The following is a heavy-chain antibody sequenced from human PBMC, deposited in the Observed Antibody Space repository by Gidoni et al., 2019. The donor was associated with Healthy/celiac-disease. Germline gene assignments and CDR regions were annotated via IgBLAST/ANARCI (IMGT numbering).Heavy chain of an antibody. CDR2: IKSKTDGGTT. Sequence: EVQLVESGGGLVKPGGSLRLSCAASGFTFSNAWMRWVRQAPGKGLEWVGRIKSKTDGGTTDYAAPVKGRFTISRDDSKNTLYLQMNSLKTEDTAVYYCTTSYYDFWSGYEGGIDYWGQGTLVTVSS. J-gene: IGHJ4*02. D-gene: IGHD3-3*01. CDR1: GFTFSNAW. CDR3: TTSYYDFWSGYEGGIDY. V-gene: IGHV3-15*01.